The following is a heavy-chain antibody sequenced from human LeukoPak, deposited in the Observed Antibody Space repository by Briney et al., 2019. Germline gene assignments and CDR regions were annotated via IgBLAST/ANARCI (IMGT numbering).Heavy chain of an antibody. Sequence: GGSLRLSCAASGFTFDDCAMHWVRQAPGKGLEWVSSINWNSGRTDYADSVKGRFTISRDNAKKSLYLQMNSLRAEDTALYYCAKDYYDFWSGYSDWGQGTLVTVSS. CDR3: AKDYYDFWSGYSD. CDR2: INWNSGRT. V-gene: IGHV3-9*01. J-gene: IGHJ1*01. D-gene: IGHD3-3*01. CDR1: GFTFDDCA.